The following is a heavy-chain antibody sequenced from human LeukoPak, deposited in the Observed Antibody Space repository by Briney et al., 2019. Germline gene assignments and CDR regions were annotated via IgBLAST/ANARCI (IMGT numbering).Heavy chain of an antibody. D-gene: IGHD3/OR15-3a*01. V-gene: IGHV3-33*01. Sequence: GGSLRLSCAASGFTFSSYGMHWVRQAPGKGLEGVAVIWYDGSNKYYADSVKGRFTISRDNSKNTLYLQMNSLRAEDTAVYYCARGWTGYPIDYWGQGTLVTVSS. CDR3: ARGWTGYPIDY. CDR2: IWYDGSNK. J-gene: IGHJ4*02. CDR1: GFTFSSYG.